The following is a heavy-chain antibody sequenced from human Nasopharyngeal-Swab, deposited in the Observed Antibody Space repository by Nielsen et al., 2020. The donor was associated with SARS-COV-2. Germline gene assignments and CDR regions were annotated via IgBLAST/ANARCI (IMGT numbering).Heavy chain of an antibody. CDR2: ISSSSSYI. V-gene: IGHV3-21*01. CDR3: ARDGLDYDFWSAYFMDV. CDR1: GFTFPPSP. J-gene: IGHJ6*02. D-gene: IGHD3-3*01. Sequence: GESLKISCAASGFTFPPSPFPWVRQAPGKGLEWVSSISSSSSYIYYADSVKGRFTISRDNAKNSFSLQMNSLRAEDTAVYYCARDGLDYDFWSAYFMDVWGQGTTVTVSS.